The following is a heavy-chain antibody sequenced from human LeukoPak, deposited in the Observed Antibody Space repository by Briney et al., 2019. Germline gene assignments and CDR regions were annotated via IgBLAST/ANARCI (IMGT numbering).Heavy chain of an antibody. CDR3: ARDRRYYGHDY. CDR2: ISSSGSTI. J-gene: IGHJ4*02. D-gene: IGHD3-10*01. CDR1: GFTFSSYE. Sequence: GGSLRLSCAASGFTFSSYEMNWVRQAPGKWLEWVSYISSSGSTIYYADSVKGRFTISRDNAKNSLYLQMNSLRAEDTAVYYCARDRRYYGHDYWGQGTLVTVSS. V-gene: IGHV3-48*03.